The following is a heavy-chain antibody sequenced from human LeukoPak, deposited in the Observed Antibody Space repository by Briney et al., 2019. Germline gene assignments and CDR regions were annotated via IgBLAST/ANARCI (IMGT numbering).Heavy chain of an antibody. J-gene: IGHJ4*02. CDR1: GFTFSSYS. D-gene: IGHD3-10*01. Sequence: GGSLRLSCAASGFTFSSYSMNWVRQAPGKGLEWVSSISSSSSYIYYADSVKGRFTISRDNAKNSLYLQMNSLRAEDTALYYCAKDTKDGRVRGAVDYWAREPWSPSPQ. V-gene: IGHV3-21*04. CDR3: AKDTKDGRVRGAVDY. CDR2: ISSSSSYI.